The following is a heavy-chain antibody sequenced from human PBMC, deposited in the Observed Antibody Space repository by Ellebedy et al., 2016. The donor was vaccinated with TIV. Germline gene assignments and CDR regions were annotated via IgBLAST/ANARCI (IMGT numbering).Heavy chain of an antibody. CDR3: AADSVVGPSASWYFDL. CDR1: GFTFTKSA. V-gene: IGHV1-58*01. Sequence: AASVKVSCKASGFTFTKSAVQWVRQARGQRLEWIGWIVVGSGNTNYAQKFQERVTITRDMSTRTAYMELSSLRSEDTAVYYCAADSVVGPSASWYFDLWGRGTLVTVSS. J-gene: IGHJ2*01. CDR2: IVVGSGNT. D-gene: IGHD2-15*01.